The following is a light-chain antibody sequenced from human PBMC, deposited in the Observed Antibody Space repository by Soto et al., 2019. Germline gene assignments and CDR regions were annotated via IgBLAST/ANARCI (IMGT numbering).Light chain of an antibody. CDR2: GAS. Sequence: EIVLTQSPGILSLSPGARATLXXXASQGVDSSFLAWYQQKPGQAPRLLIYGASNRATGIPDRFSGSGSGTDFTLTISRLEPEDFAVYYCQQYGSSGTFGQGTKVDIK. CDR3: QQYGSSGT. V-gene: IGKV3-20*01. CDR1: QGVDSSF. J-gene: IGKJ1*01.